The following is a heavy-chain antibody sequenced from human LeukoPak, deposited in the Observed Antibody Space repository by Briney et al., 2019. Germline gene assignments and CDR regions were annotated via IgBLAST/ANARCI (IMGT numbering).Heavy chain of an antibody. J-gene: IGHJ4*02. CDR1: GFTFSSYS. CDR2: ISSSSSYI. V-gene: IGHV3-21*01. CDR3: ARGSSSSSLPADY. Sequence: GGSLRLSCAASGFTFSSYSMNWVRQAPGKGLEWVSSISSSSSYIYYADSVKGRFTISRDNAKNPLYLQMNSLRAEDTAVYYCARGSSSSSLPADYWGQGTLVTVSS. D-gene: IGHD6-6*01.